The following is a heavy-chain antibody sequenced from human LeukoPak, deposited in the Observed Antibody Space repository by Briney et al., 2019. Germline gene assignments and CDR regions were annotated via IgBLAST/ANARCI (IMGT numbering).Heavy chain of an antibody. CDR2: IYTSGST. CDR3: ARGFFGYSSSAVGD. CDR1: GGSISSGSYY. J-gene: IGHJ4*02. Sequence: SETLSLTCTVSGGSISSGSYYWSWIRQPAGKGLEWIGRIYTSGSTNYNPSLKRRVTISVDTSKNQSSLKLSSVTAADTAVYYSARGFFGYSSSAVGDWGQGTLVTVSP. V-gene: IGHV4-61*02. D-gene: IGHD6-6*01.